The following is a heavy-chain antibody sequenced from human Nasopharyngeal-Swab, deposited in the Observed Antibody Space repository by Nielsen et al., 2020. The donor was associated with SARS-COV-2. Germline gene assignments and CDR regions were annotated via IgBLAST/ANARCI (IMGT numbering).Heavy chain of an antibody. D-gene: IGHD4-23*01. V-gene: IGHV3-43*02. CDR2: ISGDGGST. J-gene: IGHJ3*02. CDR1: GFTFDDYA. Sequence: ETLSLTCAASGFTFDDYAMHWVRQAPGKGLEWVSLISGDGGSTYYADSVKGRFTISRDNSKNSLYLQMNSLRTEDTALYYCAKVLTPVVTPDEDIWGQGTMVHRLL. CDR3: AKVLTPVVTPDEDI.